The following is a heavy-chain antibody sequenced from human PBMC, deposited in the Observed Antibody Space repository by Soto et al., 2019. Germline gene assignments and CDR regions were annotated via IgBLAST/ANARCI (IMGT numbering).Heavy chain of an antibody. D-gene: IGHD5-12*01. CDR1: GFTFISYG. CDR2: ISYDGSNK. Sequence: GGSLRLSCAASGFTFISYGMHRVRQAPGKGLEWVAVISYDGSNKYYADSVKGRFTISTDTSTSTAYMELRSLRSDDTAVYYCARERMVAPFDYWGQGTLVTVSS. V-gene: IGHV3-30*03. CDR3: ARERMVAPFDY. J-gene: IGHJ4*02.